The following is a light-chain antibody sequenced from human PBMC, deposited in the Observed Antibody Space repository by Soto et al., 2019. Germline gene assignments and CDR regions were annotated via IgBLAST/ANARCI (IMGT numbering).Light chain of an antibody. Sequence: QSVLTQPPSVSGALGKKVTISCTGSSSNIGAGYDVNWYHQLPGTAPKLLIHGNSNRPSGVPDRFSGSKSGTSASLAITGLQAEDEADYFCQSYDSSLSGYVFGTGTKVTVL. CDR2: GNS. V-gene: IGLV1-40*01. CDR1: SSNIGAGYD. J-gene: IGLJ1*01. CDR3: QSYDSSLSGYV.